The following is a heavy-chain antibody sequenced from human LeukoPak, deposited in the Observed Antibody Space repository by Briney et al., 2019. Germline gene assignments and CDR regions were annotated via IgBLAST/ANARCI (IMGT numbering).Heavy chain of an antibody. CDR2: INAGNGNT. J-gene: IGHJ5*02. CDR3: AIVNRTYYYDSSGYYLGDWFDP. Sequence: GASVKVSCKASGYTFTSYAMHWVRQAPGQRLEWMGWINAGNGNTKYSQEFQGRVTITRDTSASTAYMELSSLRSDDTAVYYCAIVNRTYYYDSSGYYLGDWFDPWGQGTLVTVSS. CDR1: GYTFTSYA. D-gene: IGHD3-22*01. V-gene: IGHV1-3*01.